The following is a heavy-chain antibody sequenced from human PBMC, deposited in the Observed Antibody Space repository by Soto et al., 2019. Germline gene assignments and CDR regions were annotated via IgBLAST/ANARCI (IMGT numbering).Heavy chain of an antibody. CDR2: INHSGST. CDR3: ARGHDPYDYVWGSYRYAFNFDY. CDR1: GGSFSGYY. Sequence: NPSESLSLTCAVYGGSFSGYYWSWIRQPPGKGLEWIGEINHSGSTNYNPSLKSRVTISVDTSKNQFSLKLSSVTAADTAVYYCARGHDPYDYVWGSYRYAFNFDYWGQGTLVTVSS. V-gene: IGHV4-34*01. D-gene: IGHD3-16*02. J-gene: IGHJ4*02.